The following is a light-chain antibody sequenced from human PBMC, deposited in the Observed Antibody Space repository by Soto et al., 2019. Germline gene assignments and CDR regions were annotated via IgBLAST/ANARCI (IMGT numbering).Light chain of an antibody. CDR1: QGIINY. CDR3: QQLFMSPPT. J-gene: IGKJ3*01. Sequence: IPLTQSPSSLSASMGARVTITCRASQGIINYLAWYQQNPGKAPKLLIYGASTLQGWFPSRFSGSGSGTDCTLTVSSLQSEDLAAYYCQQLFMSPPTFGPGAKVDIK. CDR2: GAS. V-gene: IGKV1-9*01.